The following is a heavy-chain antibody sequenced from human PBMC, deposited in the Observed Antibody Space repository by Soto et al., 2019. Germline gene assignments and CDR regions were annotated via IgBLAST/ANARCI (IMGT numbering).Heavy chain of an antibody. CDR1: GFTLSTYD. V-gene: IGHV3-30*03. CDR2: MSFDESNK. Sequence: QVQLVESGGGVVQPGRSLRLSCAASGFTLSTYDMHWVRQAPGNGLEWVTLMSFDESNKYYADSVKGRFTISRDNSKNTLYLQMNSLRAEDTAVYYCARGRLPNEYWGQGTLVTVSS. CDR3: ARGRLPNEY. J-gene: IGHJ4*02. D-gene: IGHD4-17*01.